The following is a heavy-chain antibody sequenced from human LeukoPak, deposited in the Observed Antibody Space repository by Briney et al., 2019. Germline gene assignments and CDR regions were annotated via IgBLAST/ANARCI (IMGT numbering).Heavy chain of an antibody. Sequence: ASVKVSCKASGYTFTSYGISWVRQAPGQGLEWMGWISAYNGNTNYAQKLQGRVTMTTDTSTSTAYMELRSLRSDDTAVYYCARDKTDSSGWHPNWFGPWGQGTLVTVSS. V-gene: IGHV1-18*04. J-gene: IGHJ5*02. D-gene: IGHD6-19*01. CDR2: ISAYNGNT. CDR1: GYTFTSYG. CDR3: ARDKTDSSGWHPNWFGP.